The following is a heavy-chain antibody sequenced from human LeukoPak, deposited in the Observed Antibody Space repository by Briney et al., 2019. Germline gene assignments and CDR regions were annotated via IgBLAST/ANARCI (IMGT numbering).Heavy chain of an antibody. CDR2: MNPNSGNT. CDR3: AKKWVPTARETHSFDY. D-gene: IGHD2-8*01. J-gene: IGHJ4*02. Sequence: ASVKVSCKASGYTFTSYDINWVRQATGQGLEWMGWMNPNSGNTGYAQKFQGRVTMTRNTSISTAYMELSSLRSEDTALYYCAKKWVPTARETHSFDYWGQGTLVTVSS. CDR1: GYTFTSYD. V-gene: IGHV1-8*01.